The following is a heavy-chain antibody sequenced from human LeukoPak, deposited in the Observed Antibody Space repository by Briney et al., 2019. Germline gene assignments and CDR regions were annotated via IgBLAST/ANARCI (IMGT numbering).Heavy chain of an antibody. CDR2: IYTSRST. CDR1: GGSISSGSYY. D-gene: IGHD3-10*01. V-gene: IGHV4-61*02. J-gene: IGHJ4*02. CDR3: ARDISGYYGSGSRSGFDY. Sequence: PSQTLSLTCTVSGGSISSGSYYWSWIRQPAGKGLEWIGRIYTSRSTNYNPSLKSRVTISVDKSKNQFSLKLSSVTAADTAVYYCARDISGYYGSGSRSGFDYRGQGTLVTVSS.